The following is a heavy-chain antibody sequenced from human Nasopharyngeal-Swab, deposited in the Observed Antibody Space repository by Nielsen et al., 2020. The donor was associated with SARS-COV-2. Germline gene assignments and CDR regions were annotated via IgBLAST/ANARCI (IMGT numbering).Heavy chain of an antibody. CDR2: IYYSGST. CDR3: AREYYYGSGSYLGY. D-gene: IGHD3-10*01. V-gene: IGHV4-31*03. Sequence: SETLSLTCTVSGGSFSSGGYYWSWIRQHPGKGLEWIGYIYYSGSTYYSPSLKSRVTISVDTSKNQFSLKLSSVTAADTAVYYCAREYYYGSGSYLGYWGQGTLVTVSS. CDR1: GGSFSSGGYY. J-gene: IGHJ4*02.